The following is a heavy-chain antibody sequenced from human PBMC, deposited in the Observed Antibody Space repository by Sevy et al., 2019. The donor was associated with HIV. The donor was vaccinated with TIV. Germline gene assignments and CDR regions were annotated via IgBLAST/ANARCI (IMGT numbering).Heavy chain of an antibody. J-gene: IGHJ4*02. D-gene: IGHD3-22*01. CDR1: GFSFSQYS. CDR3: ARVVLYYDANYCDY. V-gene: IGHV3-48*02. Sequence: GGSLRLSCAASGFSFSQYSMNWVRQAPGKGLEWLSYISGTSGTIYYAASVKGRFTISRDNAKNSVYLQMNSLRDEVTAVYYCARVVLYYDANYCDYWGQGALVTVSS. CDR2: ISGTSGTI.